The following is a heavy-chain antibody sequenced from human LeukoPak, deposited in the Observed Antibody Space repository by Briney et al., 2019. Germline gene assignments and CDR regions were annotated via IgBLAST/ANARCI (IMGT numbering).Heavy chain of an antibody. CDR2: IYSGGST. CDR1: GFTVSSNY. D-gene: IGHD2-21*02. J-gene: IGHJ3*02. CDR3: ARKCGGDCSRFGAFDI. V-gene: IGHV3-53*01. Sequence: GGSLRLSCAASGFTVSSNYMSWVRQAPGKGLEWVSVIYSGGSTYYADSVKGRFTISRDNSKNTLYLQMNSLRAEDTAVYYCARKCGGDCSRFGAFDIWGQGTMVTVSS.